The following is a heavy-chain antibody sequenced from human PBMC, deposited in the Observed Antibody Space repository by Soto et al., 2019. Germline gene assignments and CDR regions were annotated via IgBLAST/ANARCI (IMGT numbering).Heavy chain of an antibody. Sequence: GGSLRLSCAASGFTFSSYAMHWVRQAPGKGLEWVAVISYDGSNKYYADSVKGRFTISRDNSKNTLYLQMNSLRAEDTAVYYCARGRYSVVDYFDYWGQGTLVTVSS. CDR3: ARGRYSVVDYFDY. V-gene: IGHV3-30-3*01. D-gene: IGHD4-4*01. J-gene: IGHJ4*02. CDR1: GFTFSSYA. CDR2: ISYDGSNK.